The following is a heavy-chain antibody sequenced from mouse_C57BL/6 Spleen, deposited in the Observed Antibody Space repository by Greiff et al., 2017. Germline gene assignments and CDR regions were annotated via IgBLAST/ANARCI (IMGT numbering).Heavy chain of an antibody. CDR3: ARKKDGYYGGFAY. Sequence: QVQLQQPGAELVKPGASVKLSCKASGYTFTSYWMQWVKQRPGQGLEWIGEIDPSDSYTNYNQKFKGKATLTVDTSSSTAYMQLSSLTSEDSAVYYCARKKDGYYGGFAYWGQGTLVTVSA. J-gene: IGHJ3*01. CDR2: IDPSDSYT. D-gene: IGHD2-3*01. CDR1: GYTFTSYW. V-gene: IGHV1-50*01.